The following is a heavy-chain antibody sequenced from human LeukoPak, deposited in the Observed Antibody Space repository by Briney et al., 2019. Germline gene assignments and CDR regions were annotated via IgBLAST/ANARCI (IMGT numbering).Heavy chain of an antibody. CDR1: GFTFINYD. D-gene: IGHD3-10*01. V-gene: IGHV3-33*01. J-gene: IGHJ4*02. Sequence: GGSLRLSCAASGFTFINYDIHWVRQPPGKGLEWVAVIWYDGTNKYYADSVKGRFTISRDNSKDTLYLQMNSLRAEDTAVYYCATLGSGTYYSLYYFDYWGQGTLVTVSS. CDR2: IWYDGTNK. CDR3: ATLGSGTYYSLYYFDY.